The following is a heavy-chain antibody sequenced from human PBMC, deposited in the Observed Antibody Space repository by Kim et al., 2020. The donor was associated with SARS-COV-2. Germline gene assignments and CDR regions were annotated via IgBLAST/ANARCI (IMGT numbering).Heavy chain of an antibody. CDR2: ISSRSSGN. V-gene: IGHV3-11*03. D-gene: IGHD3-16*01. J-gene: IGHJ3*02. Sequence: GGSLRLSCAASGFTFSDYDMSWIRQAPGKGLEWVACISSRSSGNNKADSATGRCTFTRSNAKNRLSPQMNSKRPKDTAAYDCEGRRFASRRQGIWGQG. CDR3: EGRRFASRRQGI. CDR1: GFTFSDYD.